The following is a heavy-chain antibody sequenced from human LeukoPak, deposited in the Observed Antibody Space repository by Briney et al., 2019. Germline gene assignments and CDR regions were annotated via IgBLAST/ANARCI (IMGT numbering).Heavy chain of an antibody. CDR3: ARDQYDILTGYYDAFDI. CDR2: IYYSGST. V-gene: IGHV4-39*07. J-gene: IGHJ3*02. CDR1: GGSISSSSYY. D-gene: IGHD3-9*01. Sequence: SETLFLTCTVSGGSISSSSYYWGWIRQPPGKGLEWIGSIYYSGSTYYNPSLKSRVTISVDTSKNQFSLKLSSVTAADTAVYYCARDQYDILTGYYDAFDIWGQGTMVTVSS.